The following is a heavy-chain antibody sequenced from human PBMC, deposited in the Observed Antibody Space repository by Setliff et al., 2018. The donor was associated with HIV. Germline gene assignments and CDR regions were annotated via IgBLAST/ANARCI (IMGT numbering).Heavy chain of an antibody. CDR2: IYPGDSTI. CDR1: GYAFDNYW. Sequence: PGESLKISCRASGYAFDNYWIGWVRQMPGEGLEWMGVIYPGDSTIRYGPSFQGQVTISADGSITTAYLQWSSLTTSDTATYYCIRRRRAPGTADLESYWGQGTLVTVSS. V-gene: IGHV5-51*01. CDR3: IRRRRAPGTADLESY. D-gene: IGHD2-21*02. J-gene: IGHJ4*02.